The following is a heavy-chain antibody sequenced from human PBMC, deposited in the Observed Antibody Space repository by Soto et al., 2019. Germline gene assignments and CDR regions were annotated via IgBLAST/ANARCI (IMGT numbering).Heavy chain of an antibody. V-gene: IGHV1-69*08. D-gene: IGHD6-19*01. Sequence: QVQLVQSGAEVKKPGSSVKVSCKASGGTFSSYTISWVRQAPGQGLEWMGRIIPILGIANYAQKSQGRVTIXXDXSXXTAYMELSSLRSEDTAVYYCARDGSTVRRAGTLDYWGQGTLVTVSS. CDR1: GGTFSSYT. CDR3: ARDGSTVRRAGTLDY. J-gene: IGHJ4*02. CDR2: IIPILGIA.